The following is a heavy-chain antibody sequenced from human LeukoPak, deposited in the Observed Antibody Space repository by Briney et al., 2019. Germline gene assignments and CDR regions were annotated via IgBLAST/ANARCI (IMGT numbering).Heavy chain of an antibody. CDR2: INPKSGGT. Sequence: ASVKVSCKASGYTFTGNYLHWVRQAPGQGLEWMGWINPKSGGTTFAQKFQGRVIMTRDTSSSTAYMELSRLRSDDTAVYYCARDHCTSSGCHEYYYNGMDVWGQGTTVTVSS. CDR1: GYTFTGNY. D-gene: IGHD2-2*01. CDR3: ARDHCTSSGCHEYYYNGMDV. J-gene: IGHJ6*02. V-gene: IGHV1-2*02.